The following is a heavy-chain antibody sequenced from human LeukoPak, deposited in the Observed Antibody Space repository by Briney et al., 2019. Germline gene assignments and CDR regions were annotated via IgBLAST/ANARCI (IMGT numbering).Heavy chain of an antibody. J-gene: IGHJ6*02. D-gene: IGHD1-26*01. V-gene: IGHV1-69*01. CDR3: AREGGGSYYYYYGMDV. CDR1: GGTFSSYA. CDR2: IIPIFGTA. Sequence: GSSVKVSCKASGGTFSSYAISWVLQAPGQGLEWMGGIIPIFGTANYAQKFQGRVTITADESTSTAYMELSSLRSEDTAVYYCAREGGGSYYYYYGMDVWGQGTTVTVSS.